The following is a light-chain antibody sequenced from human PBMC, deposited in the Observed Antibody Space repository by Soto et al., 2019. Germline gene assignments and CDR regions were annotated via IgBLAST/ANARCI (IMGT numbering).Light chain of an antibody. Sequence: EIVLTQSPATLSLSPGERATLSCRASQNVRTYLAWYQQRPGQAPRLLIYDASNRAIGIPARVTGSGSGTDFTLTINNLEPEDFAVYYCQQRGYPFTFGPGTRVDVK. V-gene: IGKV3-11*01. J-gene: IGKJ3*01. CDR3: QQRGYPFT. CDR2: DAS. CDR1: QNVRTY.